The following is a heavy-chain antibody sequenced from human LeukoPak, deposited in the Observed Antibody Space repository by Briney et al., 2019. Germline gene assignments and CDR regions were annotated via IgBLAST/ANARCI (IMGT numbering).Heavy chain of an antibody. CDR2: IYYSGGT. CDR1: GGSISSSSYY. J-gene: IGHJ6*03. CDR3: ARGGGTLELGYYYYMDV. D-gene: IGHD1-7*01. Sequence: PSETLSLTCTVSGGSISSSSYYWGWIRQPPGKGLEWIGSIYYSGGTYYNPSLKSRVTISVDTSKNQFSLKLSSVTAADTAVYYCARGGGTLELGYYYYMDVWGKGTTVTVSS. V-gene: IGHV4-39*07.